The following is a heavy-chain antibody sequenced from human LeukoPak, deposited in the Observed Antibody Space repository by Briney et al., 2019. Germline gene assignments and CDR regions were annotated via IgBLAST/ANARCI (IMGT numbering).Heavy chain of an antibody. CDR3: ARAFYDSSGYYQIIDY. CDR2: MNPNSGNT. J-gene: IGHJ4*02. D-gene: IGHD3-22*01. Sequence: ASVKVSCKASGGTFSSYAISWVRQATGQGLEWMGWMNPNSGNTGYAQKFQGRVTMTRNTSISTAYMELSSLRSEDTAVYYCARAFYDSSGYYQIIDYWGQGTLVTVSS. V-gene: IGHV1-8*02. CDR1: GGTFSSYA.